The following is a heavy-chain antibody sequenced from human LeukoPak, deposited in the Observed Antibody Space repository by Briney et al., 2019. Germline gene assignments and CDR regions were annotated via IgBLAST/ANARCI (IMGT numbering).Heavy chain of an antibody. J-gene: IGHJ5*02. V-gene: IGHV3-30-3*01. D-gene: IGHD6-13*01. Sequence: GGSLRLSCAASGFTFSSYAMHWVRQAPGKGLEWVAVISYDGSNKYYADSVKGRFTISRDNSKNTLYLQMNSLRAEDTAVYYCARAGIAAAGPGNWFDPWGQGTLVTVSS. CDR2: ISYDGSNK. CDR1: GFTFSSYA. CDR3: ARAGIAAAGPGNWFDP.